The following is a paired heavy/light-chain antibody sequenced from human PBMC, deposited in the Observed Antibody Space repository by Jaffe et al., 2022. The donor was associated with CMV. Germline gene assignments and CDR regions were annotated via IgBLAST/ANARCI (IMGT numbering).Heavy chain of an antibody. Sequence: QVQLLQSGAEVKDPGASVKVSCKTSGYTFTESYIHWLRQAPGQRLEWMGWINPKNAGTSYVEKFEGRVTMTKDSSSNTVYMELNRLRPDDTAIYYCVQNDSFDHWGQGTLVTVSS. CDR2: INPKNAGT. CDR1: GYTFTESY. CDR3: VQNDSFDH. J-gene: IGHJ4*02. V-gene: IGHV1-2*02.
Light chain of an antibody. CDR3: MQGTHWPTT. CDR1: RSLVYSDGDTY. Sequence: EVVMTQSPLFLPVTLGQPASLSCRSSRSLVYSDGDTYLSWFQQRPGQSPRRLISRVSHRESGVPDRFSGSGSGTDFTLEISRVEAEDVAIYYCMQGTHWPTTFGQGTKVEIK. CDR2: RVS. J-gene: IGKJ1*01. V-gene: IGKV2-30*01.